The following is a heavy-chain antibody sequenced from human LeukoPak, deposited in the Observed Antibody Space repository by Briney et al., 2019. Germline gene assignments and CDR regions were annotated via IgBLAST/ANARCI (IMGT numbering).Heavy chain of an antibody. J-gene: IGHJ4*02. Sequence: PGGSLRLSCAASGFTFSSYWMSWVRQAPGKGLEWVANIKQDGSEKYYVDSVKGRFTISRDNARNSLYLQMNSLRAEDTAFYHCARGTHYYSSGYDYWGQGTLVTVSS. CDR2: IKQDGSEK. D-gene: IGHD3-22*01. V-gene: IGHV3-7*03. CDR3: ARGTHYYSSGYDY. CDR1: GFTFSSYW.